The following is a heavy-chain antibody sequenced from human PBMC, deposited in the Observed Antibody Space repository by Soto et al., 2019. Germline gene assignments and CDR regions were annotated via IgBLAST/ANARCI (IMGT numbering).Heavy chain of an antibody. CDR1: GFTFSSYA. V-gene: IGHV3-23*01. CDR2: ISGSGGST. Sequence: EVQLLESGGGLVQPGGYLRLSCAASGFTFSSYAMSWVRQAPGKGLEWVSAISGSGGSTYYADSVKGRFTISRDNSKNTLYLQMNSLRAEDTAVYYCAKDYYGSGSYSRTFDIWGQGTMVTVSS. CDR3: AKDYYGSGSYSRTFDI. D-gene: IGHD3-10*01. J-gene: IGHJ3*02.